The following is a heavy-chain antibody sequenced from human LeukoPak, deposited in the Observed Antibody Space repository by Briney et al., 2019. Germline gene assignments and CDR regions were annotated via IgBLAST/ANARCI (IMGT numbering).Heavy chain of an antibody. CDR3: ARKGWFGELSP. D-gene: IGHD3-10*01. V-gene: IGHV4-4*02. J-gene: IGHJ3*01. Sequence: SETLSLTCAVSGGSISSSTWWSWVRQPPGKGLEWIGEINHSGSTNYNPSLKSRVTISVDTSKNQFSLKLSSVTAADTAVYYCARKGWFGELSPWGQGTMVTVSS. CDR2: INHSGST. CDR1: GGSISSSTW.